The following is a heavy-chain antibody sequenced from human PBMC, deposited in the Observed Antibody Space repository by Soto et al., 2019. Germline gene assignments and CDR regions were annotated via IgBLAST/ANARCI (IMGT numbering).Heavy chain of an antibody. J-gene: IGHJ3*02. CDR3: ATDTGLGDYVPNI. D-gene: IGHD4-17*01. CDR1: GGTFSSYT. Sequence: QVQLVPSGAEVKKPGSSVKVSCKASGGTFSSYTISWVRQAPGQGLEWMGRIIPILGIANYAQKFQGRVTITADKSTSTAYMELSSLRSEDTAVYYCATDTGLGDYVPNIWGQGTMVTVSS. CDR2: IIPILGIA. V-gene: IGHV1-69*08.